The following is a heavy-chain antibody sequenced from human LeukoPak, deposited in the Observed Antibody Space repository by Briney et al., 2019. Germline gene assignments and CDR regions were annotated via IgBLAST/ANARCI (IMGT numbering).Heavy chain of an antibody. J-gene: IGHJ6*02. CDR1: GFTFSSYA. D-gene: IGHD5-18*01. CDR3: ARDTEGYSYGSGMDV. Sequence: GGSLRLSCAASGFTFSSYAMHWVRQAPGKGLEWVAVISYDGSNKYYADSVKGRFTTSRDNSKNTLYLQMNSLRAEDTAVYYCARDTEGYSYGSGMDVWGQGTTVTVSS. V-gene: IGHV3-30-3*01. CDR2: ISYDGSNK.